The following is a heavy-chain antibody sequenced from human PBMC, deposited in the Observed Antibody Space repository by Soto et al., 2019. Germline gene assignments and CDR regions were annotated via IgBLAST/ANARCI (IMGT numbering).Heavy chain of an antibody. V-gene: IGHV3-21*01. D-gene: IGHD2-2*01. CDR1: GFTFSSYS. CDR2: ISSSSSYI. CDR3: ARVGGDIVVAPAAIDAFAI. J-gene: IGHJ3*02. Sequence: PGGSLRLSCAASGFTFSSYSMNWVRQAPGKGLEWVSSISSSSSYIYYADSVKGRFTISRDNAKNSLYLQMNSLRAEDTAVYYCARVGGDIVVAPAAIDAFAIWGQGTMVTVSS.